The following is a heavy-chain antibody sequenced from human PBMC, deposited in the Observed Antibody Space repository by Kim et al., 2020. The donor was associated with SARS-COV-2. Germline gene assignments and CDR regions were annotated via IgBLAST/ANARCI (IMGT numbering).Heavy chain of an antibody. D-gene: IGHD1-26*01. V-gene: IGHV4-59*01. CDR2: VYHTGST. Sequence: SETLSLTCSVSGGAIRGYYWAWIRQPPGKRLEWIGYVYHTGSTNYNPSLRGRVTISLDTSKRHVSLTLTSVIAADTAVYYCASTGVGAVGWFDPWGQGTLVSVSS. J-gene: IGHJ5*02. CDR3: ASTGVGAVGWFDP. CDR1: GGAIRGYY.